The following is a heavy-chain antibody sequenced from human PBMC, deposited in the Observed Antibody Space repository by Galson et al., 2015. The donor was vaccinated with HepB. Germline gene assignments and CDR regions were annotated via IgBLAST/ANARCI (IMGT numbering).Heavy chain of an antibody. CDR3: ARGQASYSSAWYENAFDI. V-gene: IGHV3-74*01. CDR1: GFSFSSYR. J-gene: IGHJ3*02. CDR2: IKSDGSNT. D-gene: IGHD6-13*01. Sequence: SLRLSCAASGFSFSSYRMHWVRQAPGKGLVWVSRIKSDGSNTTYADSVKGRFTISRDNAKNTLYLQMNSLRAEDTAVYYCARGQASYSSAWYENAFDIWGQGTMVTVSS.